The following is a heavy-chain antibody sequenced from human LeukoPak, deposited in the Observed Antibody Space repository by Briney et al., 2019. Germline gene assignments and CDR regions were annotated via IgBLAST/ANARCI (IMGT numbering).Heavy chain of an antibody. CDR3: ARAIFGDYHFYMDV. D-gene: IGHD3-3*01. J-gene: IGHJ6*03. Sequence: GGSLRLSCAASGFRFDDYGMSWVRQAPGKGLEWVSGINWCGGGTGYADSVKGRFTISRDNAKNSLDLQMFSLRVEDTALYYCARAIFGDYHFYMDVWGKGTTVTVSS. CDR2: INWCGGGT. CDR1: GFRFDDYG. V-gene: IGHV3-20*04.